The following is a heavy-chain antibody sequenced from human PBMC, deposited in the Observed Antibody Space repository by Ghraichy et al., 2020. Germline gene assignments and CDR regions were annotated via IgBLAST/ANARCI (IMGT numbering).Heavy chain of an antibody. CDR2: INYSGDTA. D-gene: IGHD1-26*01. J-gene: IGHJ4*02. CDR3: AKGIVGAPPTRDFDY. V-gene: IGHV3-23*01. Sequence: GGSLRLSCAASGFIFSSYAMTWVRQAPGKGLEWVSVINYSGDTAYYADSVKGRFSISRDNSKNTVYLQMNSLRAEDTAVYYCAKGIVGAPPTRDFDYWGQGTLVTVSS. CDR1: GFIFSSYA.